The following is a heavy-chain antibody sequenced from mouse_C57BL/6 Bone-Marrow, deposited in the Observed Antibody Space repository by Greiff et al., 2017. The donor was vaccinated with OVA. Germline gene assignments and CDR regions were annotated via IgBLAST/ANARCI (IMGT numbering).Heavy chain of an antibody. D-gene: IGHD4-1*01. CDR2: IYPRSGNT. CDR1: GYTFTSYG. V-gene: IGHV1-81*01. Sequence: QVQLQQSGAELARPGASVKLSCKASGYTFTSYGISWVKQRTGQGLEWIGEIYPRSGNTYYNEKFKGKATLTADKSSSTAYMELRSLTSEYSAVYFCARLGRLYFDVWGTGTTVTVSS. CDR3: ARLGRLYFDV. J-gene: IGHJ1*03.